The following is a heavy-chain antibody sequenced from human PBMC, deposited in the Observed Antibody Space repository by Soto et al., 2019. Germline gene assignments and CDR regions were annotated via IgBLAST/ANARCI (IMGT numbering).Heavy chain of an antibody. D-gene: IGHD3-3*01. V-gene: IGHV3-23*01. CDR1: GFTFSSYA. Sequence: VLLLESGGGLVQPGGSLRLSCAASGFTFSSYAMSWVRQAPGKGLEWVSAISGSGGSTYYAASVKGRFTISRDNSKNTLYLQMNSLRAEDTAVYYCAKGTGFTIFGVVISGYWGQGTLVTVSS. J-gene: IGHJ4*02. CDR2: ISGSGGST. CDR3: AKGTGFTIFGVVISGY.